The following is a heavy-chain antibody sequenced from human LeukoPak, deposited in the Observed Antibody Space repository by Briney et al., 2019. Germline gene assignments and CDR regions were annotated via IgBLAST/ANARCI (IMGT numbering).Heavy chain of an antibody. Sequence: ASVKVSCKASGYTFTGYYMHWVRQAPGQGLEWMGWINPNSGGTNYAQKFQGRVTMTRDTSISTAYMELSRLRSDDTAVYYFARGSGSYSYYFDYWGQGTLVTVSS. D-gene: IGHD1-26*01. J-gene: IGHJ4*02. CDR1: GYTFTGYY. CDR3: ARGSGSYSYYFDY. V-gene: IGHV1-2*02. CDR2: INPNSGGT.